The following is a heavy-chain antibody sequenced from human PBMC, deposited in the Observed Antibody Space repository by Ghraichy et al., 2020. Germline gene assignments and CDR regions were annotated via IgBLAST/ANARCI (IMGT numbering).Heavy chain of an antibody. CDR2: IIPILGIA. D-gene: IGHD3-22*01. J-gene: IGHJ3*02. Sequence: SVKVSCKASGGTFSSYAISWVRQAPGQGLEWMGRIIPILGIANYAQKFQGRVTITADKSTSTAYMELSSLRSEDTAVYYCARDYYDSSGYLWDDAFDIWGQGTMVTVSS. CDR1: GGTFSSYA. CDR3: ARDYYDSSGYLWDDAFDI. V-gene: IGHV1-69*04.